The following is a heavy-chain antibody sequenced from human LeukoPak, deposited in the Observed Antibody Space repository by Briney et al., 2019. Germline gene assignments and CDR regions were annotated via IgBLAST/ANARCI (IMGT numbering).Heavy chain of an antibody. CDR2: IWYDGSKK. D-gene: IGHD1-26*01. CDR3: ARANSGRYYSSGMDV. Sequence: GGSLRLSCAASVFIYCSYGMHCVRESPGKGLEGGRVIWYDGSKKDYADPVTGRLAISGDNSKNTLYLQMNSLRAEDTAVYYCARANSGRYYSSGMDVWGQGTTVTVSS. CDR1: VFIYCSYG. J-gene: IGHJ6*02. V-gene: IGHV3-33*01.